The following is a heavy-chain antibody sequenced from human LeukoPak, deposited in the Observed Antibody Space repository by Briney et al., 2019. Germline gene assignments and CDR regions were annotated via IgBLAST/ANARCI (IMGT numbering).Heavy chain of an antibody. Sequence: ASVKVSCKASGYTFTGYYMHWVLQAPGQGLEWMGWINPNSGGTNYAQKFQGRVTMTRDTSISTAYMELSRLRSDDTAVYYCAGYCSSTSCYGFYYYMDVWGKGTTVTVSS. D-gene: IGHD2-2*01. J-gene: IGHJ6*03. CDR2: INPNSGGT. CDR3: AGYCSSTSCYGFYYYMDV. CDR1: GYTFTGYY. V-gene: IGHV1-2*02.